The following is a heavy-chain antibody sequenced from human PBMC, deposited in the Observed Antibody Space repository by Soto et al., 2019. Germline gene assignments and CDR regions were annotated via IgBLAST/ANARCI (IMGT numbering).Heavy chain of an antibody. CDR2: IWYDGSNK. Sequence: GGSLRLSCAASGFTFSSYGMHWVRQAPGKGLEWVAVIWYDGSNKYYADSVKGRFTISRDNSKNTLYLQMNSLRAEDTAVYYCARDSWPRVDYYYGMDVWGQGTTVTVYS. CDR3: ARDSWPRVDYYYGMDV. V-gene: IGHV3-33*01. CDR1: GFTFSSYG. J-gene: IGHJ6*02. D-gene: IGHD2-15*01.